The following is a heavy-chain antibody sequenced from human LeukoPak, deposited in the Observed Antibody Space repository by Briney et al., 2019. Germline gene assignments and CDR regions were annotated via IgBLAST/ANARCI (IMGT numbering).Heavy chain of an antibody. D-gene: IGHD3-22*01. CDR2: IRSKAYGGTT. J-gene: IGHJ4*02. V-gene: IGHV3-49*04. CDR3: SRGDYYDSGGYYLLFDY. Sequence: GGCLRLSCTASGFTFGDYAMSWVRQAPGKGLEWVGLIRSKAYGGTTEYAASGKGRFTIARDDSKSIVYLQMNSLKTEDTAVYYCSRGDYYDSGGYYLLFDYWGQGTLVTVSS. CDR1: GFTFGDYA.